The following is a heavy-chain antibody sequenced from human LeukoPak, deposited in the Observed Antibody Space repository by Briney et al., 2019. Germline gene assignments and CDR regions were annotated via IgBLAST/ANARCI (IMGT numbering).Heavy chain of an antibody. Sequence: SETLCLTCTVSGGSITGYYWSWIRQPPEKGLEWIGYSFYSGSTKYNPSLKSRVTISVDTSKNQFTLKLSSVTAADTAVYYCARGGDSNSWYSYYYYGLDVWGQGTTVTVSS. CDR3: ARGGDSNSWYSYYYYGLDV. CDR2: SFYSGST. D-gene: IGHD6-13*01. V-gene: IGHV4-59*01. J-gene: IGHJ6*02. CDR1: GGSITGYY.